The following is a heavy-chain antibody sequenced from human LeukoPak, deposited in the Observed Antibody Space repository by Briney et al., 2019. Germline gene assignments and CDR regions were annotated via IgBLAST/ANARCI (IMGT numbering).Heavy chain of an antibody. CDR1: GFTFSSYA. V-gene: IGHV3-30-3*01. D-gene: IGHD3-22*01. CDR2: ISYDGSNK. Sequence: GRSLRLSCAASGFTFSSYAMHWVRQAPGKGLEWVAVISYDGSNKYYADSVKGRFTISRDNSKNTLYLQMNSLRAEDTAVYYCAGVGYYDSSGYYWGSYYYYGMDVWGQGTTVTVSS. J-gene: IGHJ6*02. CDR3: AGVGYYDSSGYYWGSYYYYGMDV.